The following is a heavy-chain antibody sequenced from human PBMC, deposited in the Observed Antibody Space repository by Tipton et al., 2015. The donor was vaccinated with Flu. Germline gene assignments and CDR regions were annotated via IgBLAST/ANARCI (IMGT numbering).Heavy chain of an antibody. J-gene: IGHJ5*02. V-gene: IGHV4-39*07. D-gene: IGHD3-10*01. CDR1: GGSISSSSYY. Sequence: TLSLTCTVSGGSISSSSYYWGWIRQPPGKGLEWIGSIYYSGSTYYNPSLKSRVTISVDTSKNQFSLKLSSVTAADTAVYYCARVRGGAGGNWFDPWGQGTLVTVSS. CDR3: ARVRGGAGGNWFDP. CDR2: IYYSGST.